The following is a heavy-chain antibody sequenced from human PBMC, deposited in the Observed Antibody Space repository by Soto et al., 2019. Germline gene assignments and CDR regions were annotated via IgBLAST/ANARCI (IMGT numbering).Heavy chain of an antibody. V-gene: IGHV1-69*01. CDR3: ASQWGPSGYPNWYFDL. CDR1: GGTFSSYA. J-gene: IGHJ2*01. CDR2: IIPIFGTA. D-gene: IGHD3-22*01. Sequence: QVQLVQSGAEEKKPGSSVKVSCKASGGTFSSYAISWVRQAPGQGLEWMGGIIPIFGTANYAQKFQGRVTITADESTSTAYMELSSLRSEHTAVYYCASQWGPSGYPNWYFDLWGRGTLVTVSS.